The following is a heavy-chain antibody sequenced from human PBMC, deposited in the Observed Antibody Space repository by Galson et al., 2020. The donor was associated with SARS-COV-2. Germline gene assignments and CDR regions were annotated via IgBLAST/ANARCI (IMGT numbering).Heavy chain of an antibody. CDR1: GFTFSDYY. CDR2: ISSSGSTI. D-gene: IGHD4-17*01. Sequence: GGSLRLSCAASGFTFSDYYMSWIRQAPGKGLEWVSYISSSGSTIYYADSVKGRFTISRDNAKNSLYLQMNSLRAEDTAVYYCARAGDYSYYYYYMDVWGKGTTVTISS. J-gene: IGHJ6*03. V-gene: IGHV3-11*04. CDR3: ARAGDYSYYYYYMDV.